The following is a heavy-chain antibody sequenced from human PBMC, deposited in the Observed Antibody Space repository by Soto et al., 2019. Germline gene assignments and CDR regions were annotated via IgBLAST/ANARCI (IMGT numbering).Heavy chain of an antibody. J-gene: IGHJ3*02. D-gene: IGHD3-10*01. CDR3: ARGTSGTYDI. Sequence: GGPLRLSCVPPDFRFTTSWWGWFARAPGKGLEWVASVNEDGSGKYDVDSVKGRFTVSRDNIKNSLYLQMNALRAEDTAVYYCARGTSGTYDIWGQGTMVTVSS. CDR1: DFRFTTSW. V-gene: IGHV3-7*04. CDR2: VNEDGSGK.